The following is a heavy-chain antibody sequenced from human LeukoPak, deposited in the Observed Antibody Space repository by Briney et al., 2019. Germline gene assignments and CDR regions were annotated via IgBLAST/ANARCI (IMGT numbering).Heavy chain of an antibody. D-gene: IGHD3-16*01. Sequence: ASVKVSCKASGYRFTSSGISWVRQAPGQGLEWMGWISGYNGETNYVQRFLGRVTMTRDSSTSTAYMELRSLTSDDTAVYYCAREQGGDYYYMDVWGKGTTVTVS. CDR2: ISGYNGET. CDR1: GYRFTSSG. V-gene: IGHV1-18*01. CDR3: AREQGGDYYYMDV. J-gene: IGHJ6*03.